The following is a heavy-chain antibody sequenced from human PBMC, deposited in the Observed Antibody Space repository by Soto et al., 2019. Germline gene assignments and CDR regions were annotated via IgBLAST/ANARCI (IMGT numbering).Heavy chain of an antibody. CDR2: ISGSGGST. CDR3: AKGAGLVIYYYYGMDV. Sequence: RLSCAASGFTFSSYAMSWVRQAPGKGLEWVSAISGSGGSTYYADSVKGRFTISRDNSKNTLYLQMNSLRAEDTAVYYCAKGAGLVIYYYYGMDVWGQGTTVTVSS. D-gene: IGHD2-21*01. V-gene: IGHV3-23*01. CDR1: GFTFSSYA. J-gene: IGHJ6*02.